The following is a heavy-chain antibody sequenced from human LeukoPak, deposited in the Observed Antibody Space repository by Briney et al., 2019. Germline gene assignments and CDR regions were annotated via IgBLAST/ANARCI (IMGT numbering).Heavy chain of an antibody. CDR3: ARGYDDILTGEGYYYYGMDV. CDR2: ISYDGSNK. J-gene: IGHJ6*02. CDR1: GFTFSSYA. V-gene: IGHV3-30-3*01. D-gene: IGHD3-9*01. Sequence: GGSLRLSCAASGFTFSSYAMHWVRQAPGKGLEWVAVISYDGSNKYYADSVKGRFTISRDNSKNTLYLQMNSLRAEDTAVYYCARGYDDILTGEGYYYYGMDVWGQGTTVTVSS.